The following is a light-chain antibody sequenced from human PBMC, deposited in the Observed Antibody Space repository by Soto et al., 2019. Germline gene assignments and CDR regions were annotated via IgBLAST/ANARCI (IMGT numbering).Light chain of an antibody. V-gene: IGLV4-69*01. CDR1: SGHSSYA. CDR2: LNSDGSH. J-gene: IGLJ2*01. CDR3: QTWGTGVV. Sequence: QLVRTQSPSASATLRASVKLTCTLRSGHSSYAIAWHQQQPEKGPRYLMKLNSDGSHSKGDGIPDRFSGSSSGAERYLTISSLQSEDEADYYCQTWGTGVVFGGGTKLTVL.